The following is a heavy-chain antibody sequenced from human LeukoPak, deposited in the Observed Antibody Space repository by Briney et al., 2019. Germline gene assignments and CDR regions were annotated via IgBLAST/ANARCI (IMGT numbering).Heavy chain of an antibody. V-gene: IGHV1-69*06. CDR3: ASNNGYYFESWFDP. Sequence: ASVKVSCKASGGTFSSYAISWVRQAPGQGLEWMGGIIPIFGTANYAQKFQGRVTITADKSTSTAYMELSSLRSEDTAVYYCASNNGYYFESWFDPWGQGTLVTVSS. CDR2: IIPIFGTA. J-gene: IGHJ5*02. CDR1: GGTFSSYA. D-gene: IGHD3-22*01.